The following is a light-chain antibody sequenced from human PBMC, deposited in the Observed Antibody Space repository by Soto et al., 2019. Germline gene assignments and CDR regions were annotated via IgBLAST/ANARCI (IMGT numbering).Light chain of an antibody. CDR2: DNN. Sequence: QSVLTQPPSVSGAPGQRATISCTGSSSNTGADYDVHWYQHLPGSAPKLLIYDNNIRPSGVPDRFSGSKSGTSASLAVTGLQAEDEGDYYCQSYDSSLSNLVVFGGGTKVTVL. J-gene: IGLJ2*01. CDR1: SSNTGADYD. CDR3: QSYDSSLSNLVV. V-gene: IGLV1-40*01.